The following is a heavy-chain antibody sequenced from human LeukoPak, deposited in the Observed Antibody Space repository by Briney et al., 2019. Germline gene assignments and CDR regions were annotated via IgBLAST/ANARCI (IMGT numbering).Heavy chain of an antibody. J-gene: IGHJ4*02. CDR2: ISSSSSYI. CDR1: GFTFSSYS. V-gene: IGHV3-21*01. D-gene: IGHD3-22*01. CDR3: AREPNYYDSSVRSSPPSY. Sequence: KTGGSLRLSCAASGFTFSSYSMNWVRQAPGKGLEWVSSISSSSSYIYYADSVKGRFTISRDNAKNSLYLQMNSLRAEDTAVYYCAREPNYYDSSVRSSPPSYWGQGTLVTVSS.